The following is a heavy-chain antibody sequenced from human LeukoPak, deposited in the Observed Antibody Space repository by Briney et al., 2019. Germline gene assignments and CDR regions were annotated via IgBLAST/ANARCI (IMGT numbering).Heavy chain of an antibody. Sequence: PGGSLRLSCAASGFTFSSYWMSWVRQAPGKGLVWVSRINSDGSSTSYADSVKGRFTISRDNAKNTLYLQMNSLRAEDTAVYYCASFGSGRNAFDIWGQGTMVTVSS. J-gene: IGHJ3*02. CDR2: INSDGSST. CDR3: ASFGSGRNAFDI. D-gene: IGHD3-10*01. V-gene: IGHV3-74*01. CDR1: GFTFSSYW.